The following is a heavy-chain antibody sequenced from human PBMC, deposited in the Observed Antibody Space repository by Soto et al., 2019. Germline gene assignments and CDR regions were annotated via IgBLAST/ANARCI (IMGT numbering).Heavy chain of an antibody. Sequence: PGESLKISCKASGYKFTSYWIGWVRQMPGKGLEWMGIIYPGDSDTRYSPSFQGQVTISADKSISTAYLQWSSPKASDTAMYYCARNILPIAAAGAYYYYGMDVWGQGTTVTVSS. J-gene: IGHJ6*02. CDR1: GYKFTSYW. D-gene: IGHD6-13*01. CDR2: IYPGDSDT. V-gene: IGHV5-51*01. CDR3: ARNILPIAAAGAYYYYGMDV.